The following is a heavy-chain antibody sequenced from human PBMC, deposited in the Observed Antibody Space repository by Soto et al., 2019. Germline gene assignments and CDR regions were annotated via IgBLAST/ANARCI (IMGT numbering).Heavy chain of an antibody. CDR1: GGTFSSYA. CDR2: SIPIFGTA. Sequence: QVQLVQSGAEVKKPGSSVKVSCKASGGTFSSYAISWVRQAPGQGLEWMGGSIPIFGTANYAQKFQGRVTSTADESTSTAYMELSSLRSEDTAVYYCAIFQSVYVPYYYYYYGMDVWVQGTTVTVSS. J-gene: IGHJ6*02. V-gene: IGHV1-69*01. D-gene: IGHD5-12*01. CDR3: AIFQSVYVPYYYYYYGMDV.